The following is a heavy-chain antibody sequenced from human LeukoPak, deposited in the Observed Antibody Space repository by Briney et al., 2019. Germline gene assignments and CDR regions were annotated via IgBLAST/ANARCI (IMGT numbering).Heavy chain of an antibody. D-gene: IGHD5-18*01. J-gene: IGHJ4*02. CDR1: GYTFTSYD. V-gene: IGHV1-46*01. CDR3: AREGRRGYSYGSHFHY. CDR2: ISPSGGST. Sequence: GASVKVSCKASGYTFTSYDMHWVRQAPGQGLEWMGIISPSGGSTSYAQKFQGRVTMTRDMSTSTVYMELSSLRTEDTAVYYCAREGRRGYSYGSHFHYWDQGTLVTVSS.